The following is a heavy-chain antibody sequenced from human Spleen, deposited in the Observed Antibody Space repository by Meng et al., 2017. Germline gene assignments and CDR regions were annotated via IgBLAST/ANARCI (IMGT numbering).Heavy chain of an antibody. V-gene: IGHV4-4*02. CDR3: ARSTTAIDY. CDR1: GGSISSSNW. J-gene: IGHJ4*02. CDR2: IYHSGST. D-gene: IGHD4-17*01. Sequence: QGQLQQWGGGLLKPSETLSLTCFVSGGSISSSNWWSWVRQPPGKGLEWIGEIYHSGSTNYNPSLKSRVTISVDKSKNQFSLTLSSVTAADTAVYYCARSTTAIDYWGQGTLVTVSS.